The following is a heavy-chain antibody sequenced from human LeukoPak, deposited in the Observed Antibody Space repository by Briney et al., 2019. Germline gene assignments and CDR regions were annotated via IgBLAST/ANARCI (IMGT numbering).Heavy chain of an antibody. V-gene: IGHV1-2*02. CDR2: INPNSGGT. J-gene: IGHJ5*02. D-gene: IGHD3-10*01. CDR1: GYTFTAYY. Sequence: ASVKVSCKASGYTFTAYYMHWVRQAPGQGLEWMGWINPNSGGTNCAQKFQGRVTMTRDTSISTAYMELSRLRSDDTAVYYCARTLLAGFGDFNWFDPWGQGTLVTVSS. CDR3: ARTLLAGFGDFNWFDP.